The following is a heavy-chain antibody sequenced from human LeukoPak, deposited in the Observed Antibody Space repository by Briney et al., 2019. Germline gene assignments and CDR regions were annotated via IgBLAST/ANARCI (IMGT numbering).Heavy chain of an antibody. J-gene: IGHJ4*02. V-gene: IGHV3-48*03. Sequence: GGSLRLSCAASGFTFSSYEMNWVRQAPGKGLGWVSYISTSGNTIYYADSVKGRFTMSRDNAKKSLFLQMDRLRADDTAVYHCARGPLIAVTGTGYWGQGTLVTVSS. CDR3: ARGPLIAVTGTGY. CDR2: ISTSGNTI. D-gene: IGHD6-19*01. CDR1: GFTFSSYE.